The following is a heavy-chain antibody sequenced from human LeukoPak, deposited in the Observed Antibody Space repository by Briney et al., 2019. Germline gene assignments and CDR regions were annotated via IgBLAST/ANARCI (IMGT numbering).Heavy chain of an antibody. J-gene: IGHJ4*02. CDR2: IIPIFGTA. Sequence: SVKVSCKTSGGTFSSYAISWVRQAPGQGLEWMGRIIPIFGTANYAQKFQGRVTITADESTSTAYMELSSLRSEDTAVYYCARCTSGYDLHFDYWGQGTLVTVSS. CDR3: ARCTSGYDLHFDY. D-gene: IGHD5-12*01. V-gene: IGHV1-69*13. CDR1: GGTFSSYA.